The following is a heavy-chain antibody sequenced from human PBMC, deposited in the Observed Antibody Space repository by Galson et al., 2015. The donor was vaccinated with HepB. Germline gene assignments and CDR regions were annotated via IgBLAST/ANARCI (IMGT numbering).Heavy chain of an antibody. CDR3: ARRAAAADSGVNYYYGMDV. J-gene: IGHJ6*02. D-gene: IGHD6-13*01. CDR2: IYPGDSDT. V-gene: IGHV5-51*01. Sequence: SGAEVKKPGEFLKISCKGSGYSFTSCWIGWVRQMPGKGLEWMGIIYPGDSDTRYSPSFQGQVTISVDKSISTAYLQWNSLKASDSAIYYCARRAAAADSGVNYYYGMDVWGQGTTVTVSS. CDR1: GYSFTSCW.